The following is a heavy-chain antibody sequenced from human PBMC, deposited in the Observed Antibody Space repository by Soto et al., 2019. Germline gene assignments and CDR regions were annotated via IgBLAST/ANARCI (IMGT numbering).Heavy chain of an antibody. CDR2: TSSDGTKE. CDR3: AREPYSYGRYFDY. D-gene: IGHD5-18*01. Sequence: PGAALRLSCEVSGISLTKYNFHWFRRTTGRGLEWVAFTSSDGTKEHHADHVKGRFTISRDISNNTLFFQINSLTTADTAVYSCAREPYSYGRYFDYWGHGTLVTVSS. V-gene: IGHV3-30*14. J-gene: IGHJ4*01. CDR1: GISLTKYN.